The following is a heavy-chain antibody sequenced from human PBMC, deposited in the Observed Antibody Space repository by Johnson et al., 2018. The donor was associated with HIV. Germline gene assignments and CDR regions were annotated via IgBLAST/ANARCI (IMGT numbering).Heavy chain of an antibody. CDR2: INSDGSST. Sequence: EVQLVESGGGLIQPGGSLRLSCAASGFTFSSYWMHWVRQAPGKGLVWVSRINSDGSSTSYADSVKGRFTISRDNAKNTLSLQMNSLRAEDTALYYCAKAPMITFGGVIVLAGAVDIWGQGTMVTVSS. CDR3: AKAPMITFGGVIVLAGAVDI. D-gene: IGHD3-16*02. V-gene: IGHV3-74*02. CDR1: GFTFSSYW. J-gene: IGHJ3*02.